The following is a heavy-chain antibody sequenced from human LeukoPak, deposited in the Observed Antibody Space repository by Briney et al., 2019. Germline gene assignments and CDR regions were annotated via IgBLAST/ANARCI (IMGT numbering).Heavy chain of an antibody. J-gene: IGHJ4*02. CDR1: GSTFSNYW. CDR3: TRTTPETTYFDY. D-gene: IGHD4-17*01. V-gene: IGHV3-74*01. Sequence: AGTLRLSCAASGSTFSNYWMHWVRQAPGKGLVWISRINIDERTTCYADSVKRRVTISRDYAKNTLYLQMYSLRAEDTAVYYCTRTTPETTYFDYWGQGTLVTVSS. CDR2: INIDERTT.